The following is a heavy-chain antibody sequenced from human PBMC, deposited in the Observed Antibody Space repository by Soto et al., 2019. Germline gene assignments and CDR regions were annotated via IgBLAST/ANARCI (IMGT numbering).Heavy chain of an antibody. Sequence: QITLKESGPTLVRPTQTRTLTCAFSGFSLSTSGVGVGWIRQPPGKALEWLAVIYWDDSKHYSPSLRSRLTITKDTSKNPVVLTMTNMDPMDTATYYCAHKGPEDWPLDYWGQGTLVTVSS. CDR2: IYWDDSK. J-gene: IGHJ4*02. V-gene: IGHV2-5*02. D-gene: IGHD3-9*01. CDR1: GFSLSTSGVG. CDR3: AHKGPEDWPLDY.